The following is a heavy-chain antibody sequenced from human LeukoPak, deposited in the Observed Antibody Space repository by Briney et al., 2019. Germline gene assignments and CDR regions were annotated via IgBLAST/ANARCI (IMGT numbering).Heavy chain of an antibody. CDR3: ARGPPPRLLWFGELSHWFDP. V-gene: IGHV4-34*01. CDR2: INHSGST. Sequence: PSETLSLTCAVYGGSFSGYYWSWIRQPPGKGLEWIGEINHSGSTNYNPSLKSRVTISVATSKNQFSLKLSSVTAADTAVYYCARGPPPRLLWFGELSHWFDPWGQGTLVTVSS. J-gene: IGHJ5*02. D-gene: IGHD3-10*01. CDR1: GGSFSGYY.